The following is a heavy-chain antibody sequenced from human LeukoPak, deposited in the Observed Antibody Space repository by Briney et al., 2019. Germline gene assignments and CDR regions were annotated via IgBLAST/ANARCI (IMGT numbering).Heavy chain of an antibody. CDR3: ARELSGYQQLDY. Sequence: GGSLRLSCAASGFTFSSYSMNWVRQAPGKGLEWVSSITIGSGYIFYADSVKGRFTISRDNAKNSLYLQMNSLRAEDTAVYYCARELSGYQQLDYWGQGTLVTVSS. D-gene: IGHD5-12*01. CDR2: ITIGSGYI. J-gene: IGHJ4*02. CDR1: GFTFSSYS. V-gene: IGHV3-21*01.